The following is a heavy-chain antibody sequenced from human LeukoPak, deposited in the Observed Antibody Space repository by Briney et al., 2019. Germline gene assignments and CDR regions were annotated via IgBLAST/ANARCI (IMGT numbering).Heavy chain of an antibody. J-gene: IGHJ4*02. CDR3: AGSTIFGVIIRDS. CDR1: GGSISSYY. Sequence: SETLSLTCTVSGGSISSYYWSWIRQPPGKGLEWIGYIYYSGSTNYNPSLKSRVTISVDTSKNHFSLKLTSVTAADTAVYYCAGSTIFGVIIRDSWGQGTLVTVSS. V-gene: IGHV4-59*12. D-gene: IGHD3-3*01. CDR2: IYYSGST.